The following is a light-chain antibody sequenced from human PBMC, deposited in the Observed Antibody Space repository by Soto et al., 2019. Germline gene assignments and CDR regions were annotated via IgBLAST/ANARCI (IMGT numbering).Light chain of an antibody. V-gene: IGKV1-12*01. CDR2: DAS. J-gene: IGKJ5*01. Sequence: DIQMTQSPSSVSASVGDSVTITCRASQGVSDWVAWYQQKPGKAPKVLIYDASILQSGVSSRFSGSGSRTDFTLTITDLQTEDFAIYYCQQSYDFPITFGQGTRLEIK. CDR3: QQSYDFPIT. CDR1: QGVSDW.